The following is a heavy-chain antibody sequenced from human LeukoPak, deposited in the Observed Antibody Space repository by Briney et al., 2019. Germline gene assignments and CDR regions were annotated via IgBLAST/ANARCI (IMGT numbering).Heavy chain of an antibody. CDR2: ISDGGGTI. CDR1: GFTFSSYE. J-gene: IGHJ4*02. Sequence: PGGSLRHSCATSGFTFSSYEMNWVRQAPGKGLEWVSHISDGGGTIHYADSVKGRFTISRDDAKYSLYLQMNSLRVEDTALYYCARSSGSYRPFDSWGRGTLVTVSS. CDR3: ARSSGSYRPFDS. D-gene: IGHD1-26*01. V-gene: IGHV3-48*03.